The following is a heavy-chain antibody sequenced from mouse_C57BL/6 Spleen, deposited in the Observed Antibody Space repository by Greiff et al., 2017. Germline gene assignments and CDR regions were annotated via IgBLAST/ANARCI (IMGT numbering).Heavy chain of an antibody. Sequence: QVQLQQPGAELVRPGSSVKLSCRASGYTFTSYWMDWVKQRPGQGLEWIGNIYPSDSETHYNQKFKDKATLTVDKSSSTAYMQLSSLTSEDSAVYYCARRGYDYDEGYAMDYCGQGTSVTVSS. J-gene: IGHJ4*01. D-gene: IGHD2-4*01. CDR2: IYPSDSET. CDR1: GYTFTSYW. CDR3: ARRGYDYDEGYAMDY. V-gene: IGHV1-61*01.